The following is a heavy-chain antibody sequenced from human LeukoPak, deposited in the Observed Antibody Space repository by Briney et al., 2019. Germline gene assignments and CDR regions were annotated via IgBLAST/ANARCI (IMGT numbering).Heavy chain of an antibody. CDR2: ISDSGGNT. V-gene: IGHV3-23*01. D-gene: IGHD3-10*01. J-gene: IGHJ4*02. Sequence: VGSLRLSCAASGFTFSSYAMSWVRQAPGKGLEWVSLISDSGGNTYYADSVKGRFTISRDNSKNTLFLQMSSLRAEDTAVYYCAKTSARIRGGYFDYWGQGTLVTVSS. CDR1: GFTFSSYA. CDR3: AKTSARIRGGYFDY.